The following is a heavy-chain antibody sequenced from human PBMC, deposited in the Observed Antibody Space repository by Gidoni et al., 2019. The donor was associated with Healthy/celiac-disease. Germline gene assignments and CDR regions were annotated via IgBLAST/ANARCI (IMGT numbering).Heavy chain of an antibody. CDR2: SYWNDDK. CDR1: VFSLSTSGVG. D-gene: IGHD3-9*01. V-gene: IGHV2-5*01. Sequence: QITLKASGPTLVQPTQTLTLTCTFSVFSLSTSGVGVGLSRQPPGTALEWLALSYWNDDKGYSPSLKSRLTITKDTSKNQVVLTMANMDPVDTATYYCAHSHYDILTGYSFDIWGQGTMVTVSS. CDR3: AHSHYDILTGYSFDI. J-gene: IGHJ3*02.